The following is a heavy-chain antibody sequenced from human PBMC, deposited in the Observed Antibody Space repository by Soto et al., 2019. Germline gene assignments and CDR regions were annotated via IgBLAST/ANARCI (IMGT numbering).Heavy chain of an antibody. CDR3: ARGGEGYCSGGSCYGRYYYYYMDV. J-gene: IGHJ6*03. Sequence: QVQLVQSGAEVKKPGSSVKVSCKASGGTFSSYTISWVRQAPGQGLEWMGRIIPILGIANYAQKFQGRVTITADKSTSTAYMELSSLRSEDTAVYYCARGGEGYCSGGSCYGRYYYYYMDVWGQGTTVTVSS. CDR2: IIPILGIA. D-gene: IGHD2-15*01. CDR1: GGTFSSYT. V-gene: IGHV1-69*02.